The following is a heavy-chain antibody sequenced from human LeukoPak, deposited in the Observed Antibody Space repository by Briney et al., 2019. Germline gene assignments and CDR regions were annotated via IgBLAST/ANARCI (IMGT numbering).Heavy chain of an antibody. CDR3: AREALYYDRTFDY. Sequence: GASVKVSCKASGGTFSSYAISWVRQAPGQGLEWMGRIIPILGIANYAQKFQGRVTITADKSTSTAYMELSSLRSEDTAVYYCAREALYYDRTFDYWGQGTLVTVSS. CDR2: IIPILGIA. V-gene: IGHV1-69*04. D-gene: IGHD3-22*01. J-gene: IGHJ4*02. CDR1: GGTFSSYA.